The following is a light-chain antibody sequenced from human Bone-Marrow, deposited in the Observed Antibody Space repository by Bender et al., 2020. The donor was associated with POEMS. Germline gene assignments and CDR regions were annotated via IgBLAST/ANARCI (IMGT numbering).Light chain of an antibody. J-gene: IGLJ3*02. CDR2: EVT. V-gene: IGLV2-23*02. CDR3: SSYAGTSSWV. CDR1: SSDVGGYDY. Sequence: QSALTQPASVSGSPGQSITISCIGTSSDVGGYDYVSWYQQHPGKAPKLMIFEVTKRPSGVSNRFSGSKSGNTASLTISGLQAEDEADYYCSSYAGTSSWVFGGGTKLTVL.